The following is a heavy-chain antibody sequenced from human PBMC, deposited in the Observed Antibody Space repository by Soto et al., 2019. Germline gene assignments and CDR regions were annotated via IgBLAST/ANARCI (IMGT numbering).Heavy chain of an antibody. J-gene: IGHJ4*02. CDR1: GFTSS. CDR2: SDFSGRLT. V-gene: IGHV3-23*01. D-gene: IGHD6-19*01. CDR3: ANILVGQWLVPGGY. Sequence: EVQILESGGALIQPGGSLRLSCAASGFTSSMTWVRQAPGKGLEWVSASDFSGRLTYYGGSVTGRFTIFRDTSVNTLFLQMNSLRTEDTAVYYCANILVGQWLVPGGYWGPGTLVTVSS.